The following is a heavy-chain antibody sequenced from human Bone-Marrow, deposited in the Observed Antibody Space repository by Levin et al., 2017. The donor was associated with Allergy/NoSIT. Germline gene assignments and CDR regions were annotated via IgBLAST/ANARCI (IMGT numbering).Heavy chain of an antibody. CDR2: IIPIFGTA. J-gene: IGHJ5*02. Sequence: KISCKASGGTFSSYAISWVRQAPGQGLEWMGGIIPIFGTANYAQKFQGRVTITADESTSTAYMELSSLRSEDTAVYYCARVSVSQYNWNYGGGWFDPWGQGTLVTVSS. D-gene: IGHD1-7*01. CDR3: ARVSVSQYNWNYGGGWFDP. CDR1: GGTFSSYA. V-gene: IGHV1-69*01.